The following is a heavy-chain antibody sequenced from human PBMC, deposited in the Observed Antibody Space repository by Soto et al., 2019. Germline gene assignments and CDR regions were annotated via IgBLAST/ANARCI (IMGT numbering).Heavy chain of an antibody. J-gene: IGHJ1*01. CDR3: AHGGSAGTGFEYFRR. V-gene: IGHV2-5*02. CDR1: GLSLSTSGVG. Sequence: QITLKESGPTLVKPTQTLTLTCTFSGLSLSTSGVGVGWIRQPPGKALEWLALIYWDDDKRYSPSLKSRLTITKDTSKNLVVLTMTNMDPVDTATYYCAHGGSAGTGFEYFRRWGQGTLVTVSS. CDR2: IYWDDDK. D-gene: IGHD6-19*01.